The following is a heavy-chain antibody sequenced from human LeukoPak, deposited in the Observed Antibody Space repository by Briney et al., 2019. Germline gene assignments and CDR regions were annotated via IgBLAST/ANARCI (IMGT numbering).Heavy chain of an antibody. J-gene: IGHJ4*02. CDR1: GFSVSSNH. CDR3: ARDPPLYY. V-gene: IGHV3-53*01. Sequence: PGGSLRLSCAASGFSVSSNHVSWVRQAPGKGLEWVSVIYSGGNTYYADSVKGRSAISKDNSKNTLYLQMNSLRAEDTAVYYCARDPPLYYWGQGTLVTVSS. CDR2: IYSGGNT.